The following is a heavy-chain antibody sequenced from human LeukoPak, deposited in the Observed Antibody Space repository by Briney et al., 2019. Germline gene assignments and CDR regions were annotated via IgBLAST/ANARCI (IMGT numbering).Heavy chain of an antibody. V-gene: IGHV3-15*01. CDR1: GFTFTNAW. J-gene: IGHJ4*02. D-gene: IGHD3-10*01. Sequence: GGSLRLSCVDSGFTFTNAWMSWVRQAPGKGLEWIGRIKSKTDGETTNYAEPVRGRFTISRDDSKSAVYLQMNSLKIEDTAVYYCTTDLGTYYHGTQRLIPIDYWGQGTLVTVSS. CDR3: TTDLGTYYHGTQRLIPIDY. CDR2: IKSKTDGETT.